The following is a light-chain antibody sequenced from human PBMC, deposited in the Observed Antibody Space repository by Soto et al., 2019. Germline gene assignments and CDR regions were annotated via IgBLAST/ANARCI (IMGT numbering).Light chain of an antibody. CDR2: EVS. V-gene: IGLV2-14*01. CDR1: SSDVGGYNY. J-gene: IGLJ2*01. CDR3: CSYTSSRTV. Sequence: QSALTQPASVSGSPGQSITISCTGTSSDVGGYNYVSWYQQHPGKAPKLMIYEVSNRPSGVSNRFSGSKSGNTASLTISGLAAEDAADYYCCSYTSSRTVFGTGTKLTVL.